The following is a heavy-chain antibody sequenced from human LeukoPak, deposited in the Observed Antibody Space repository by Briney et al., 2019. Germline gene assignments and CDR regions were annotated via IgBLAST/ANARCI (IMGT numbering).Heavy chain of an antibody. CDR2: TYYRSKWYN. CDR1: GDSVSSNSAA. J-gene: IGHJ4*02. D-gene: IGHD3-3*01. CDR3: ARHGGLDFWSGYYVDY. Sequence: SQTLSLTCAISGDSVSSNSAAWNWIRQSPSRGLEWLGRTYYRSKWYNDYAVSVKSRITNNPDTSKSQFSLQLNSVTAADTAVYYCARHGGLDFWSGYYVDYWGQGTLVTVSS. V-gene: IGHV6-1*01.